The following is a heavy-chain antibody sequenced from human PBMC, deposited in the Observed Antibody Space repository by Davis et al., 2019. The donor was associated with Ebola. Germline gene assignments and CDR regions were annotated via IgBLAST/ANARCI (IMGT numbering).Heavy chain of an antibody. V-gene: IGHV4-59*01. CDR2: IYYSGST. CDR1: GGSISSYY. D-gene: IGHD3-22*01. J-gene: IGHJ3*02. Sequence: PSETSLTCTVSGGSISSYYWSWLRQPPGKGLEWIGYIYYSGSTNYNPSLKSRVTISVDTSKNQFSLKLSSVTAADTAVYYCARVVVSYYDSSGKGAFDIWGQGTMVTVSS. CDR3: ARVVVSYYDSSGKGAFDI.